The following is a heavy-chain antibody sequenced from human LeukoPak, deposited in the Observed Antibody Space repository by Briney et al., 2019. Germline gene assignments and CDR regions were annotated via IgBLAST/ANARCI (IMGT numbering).Heavy chain of an antibody. J-gene: IGHJ4*02. CDR3: ARDEVGATGLNY. Sequence: ASVKVSCKASGYTFTGYYMHWVRQAPGQGLEWMGIINPSGGSTSYAQKFQGRVTMTRDTSTSTVYMELSSLRSEDTAVYYCARDEVGATGLNYWGQGTLVTVSS. V-gene: IGHV1-46*01. CDR1: GYTFTGYY. D-gene: IGHD1-26*01. CDR2: INPSGGST.